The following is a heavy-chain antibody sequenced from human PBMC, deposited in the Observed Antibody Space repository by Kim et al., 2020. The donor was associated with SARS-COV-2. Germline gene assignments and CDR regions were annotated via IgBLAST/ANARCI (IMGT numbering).Heavy chain of an antibody. CDR2: FHSTGTT. D-gene: IGHD3-10*02. Sequence: SETLSLTCTVSGGSISSSSYFWSWVRQPPGKGLEWIGTFHSTGTTYYNPSLKSRVTLSVDTSKTQFSLKLSSVIAADTAVYYCARYVTGSSDFDYWGQGTLVTVSS. CDR3: ARYVTGSSDFDY. CDR1: GGSISSSSYF. V-gene: IGHV4-39*01. J-gene: IGHJ4*02.